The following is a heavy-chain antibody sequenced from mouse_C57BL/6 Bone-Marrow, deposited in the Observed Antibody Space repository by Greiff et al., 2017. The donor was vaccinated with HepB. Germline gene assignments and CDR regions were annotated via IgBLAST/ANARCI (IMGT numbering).Heavy chain of an antibody. Sequence: VQLQQSGAELVRPGASVKLSCTASGFNIKDDYMHWVKQRPEQGLEWIGWIDPENGDTEYASKFQGKATITADTSSNTAYLQLSSRTSEDTAVYYCTKGVTTGFDYWGQGTTLTVSS. V-gene: IGHV14-4*01. CDR2: IDPENGDT. CDR1: GFNIKDDY. J-gene: IGHJ2*01. CDR3: TKGVTTGFDY. D-gene: IGHD2-2*01.